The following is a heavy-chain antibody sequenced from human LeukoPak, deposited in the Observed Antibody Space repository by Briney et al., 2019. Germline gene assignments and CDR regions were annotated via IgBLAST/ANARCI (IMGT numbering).Heavy chain of an antibody. CDR2: VSSTSFHI. CDR3: ARDRKVEPLPDK. V-gene: IGHV3-21*01. D-gene: IGHD1-26*01. Sequence: GGSLRLSCAASGFTFSSYGMHWVRQAPGKGLEWVASVSSTSFHIYYADSVKGRFTISRDNAKNSLYLQLNSLRAEDTAVYYCARDRKVEPLPDKWGQGILVTVSS. CDR1: GFTFSSYG. J-gene: IGHJ4*02.